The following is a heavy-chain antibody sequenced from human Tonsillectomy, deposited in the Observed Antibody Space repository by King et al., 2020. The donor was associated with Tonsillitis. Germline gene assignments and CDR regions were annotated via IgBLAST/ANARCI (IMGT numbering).Heavy chain of an antibody. D-gene: IGHD3-3*01. Sequence: VQLVESGGGVVQPGRSLKVSCAASGFTFDSYGMHWVRQAPGKGLEWVAVISYDGSNKYYVDSVKGRFTISRDNSKNTLYLQMTSLRAEDTAVYYCAKDPDFWGGYWPWFGMDVGGQGTTVTVSS. V-gene: IGHV3-30*18. J-gene: IGHJ6*02. CDR1: GFTFDSYG. CDR3: AKDPDFWGGYWPWFGMDV. CDR2: ISYDGSNK.